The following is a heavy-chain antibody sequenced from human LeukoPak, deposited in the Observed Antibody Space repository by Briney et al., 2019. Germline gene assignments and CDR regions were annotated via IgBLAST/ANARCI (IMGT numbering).Heavy chain of an antibody. CDR2: ISTDGSRT. V-gene: IGHV3-74*01. Sequence: PGAPLILCCAASGFTFSSFWMRCGRQAPGEGLVWGSRISTDGSRTAYADYVKGRFTISRDNAKNTLYLQMNSLTADDTAVYFCAVLDTENFGGDFYPDWGQGTLVTVSS. D-gene: IGHD2-21*02. J-gene: IGHJ4*02. CDR3: AVLDTENFGGDFYPD. CDR1: GFTFSSFW.